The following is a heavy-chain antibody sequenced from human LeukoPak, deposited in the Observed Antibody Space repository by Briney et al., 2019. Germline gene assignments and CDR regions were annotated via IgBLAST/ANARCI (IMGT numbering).Heavy chain of an antibody. J-gene: IGHJ6*02. CDR2: ISGSGGST. Sequence: PGGSLRLSCAASGFTFSSYAMSWVRQAPGKGLEWVSAISGSGGSTYCADSVKGRFTISRDNAKNSLYLQMNSLRAEDTAVYYCAREDVYYGSGSSFGMDVWGQGTTVTVSS. CDR3: AREDVYYGSGSSFGMDV. V-gene: IGHV3-23*01. CDR1: GFTFSSYA. D-gene: IGHD3-10*01.